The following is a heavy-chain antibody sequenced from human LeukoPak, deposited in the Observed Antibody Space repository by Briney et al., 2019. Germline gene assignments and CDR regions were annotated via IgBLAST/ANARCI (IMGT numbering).Heavy chain of an antibody. J-gene: IGHJ4*02. D-gene: IGHD6-13*01. CDR1: GYSISSGYY. CDR3: ARGMYSSSWSVFDY. CDR2: IYHSGST. Sequence: SESLSLTCTVSGYSISSGYYWGWIRQPPGKGLEWIGSIYHSGSTYYNPSLKSRVTISVDTSKNQFSLKLSSVTAADTAVYYCARGMYSSSWSVFDYWGQGTLVTVSS. V-gene: IGHV4-38-2*02.